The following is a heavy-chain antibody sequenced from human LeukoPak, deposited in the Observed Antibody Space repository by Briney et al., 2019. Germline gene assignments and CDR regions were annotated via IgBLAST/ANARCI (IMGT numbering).Heavy chain of an antibody. D-gene: IGHD3-10*01. CDR3: ARRYGSGSYSSWFDP. J-gene: IGHJ5*02. CDR2: IYPDDSDT. V-gene: IGHV5-51*01. Sequence: PGESLKISCTGFGYTFSTSWIGWVRQMPGKGLEWMGIIYPDDSDTRYSPSFQGQVTISADKSISTAYLQWSSLKASDTAMYYCARRYGSGSYSSWFDPWGQGTLVTVSS. CDR1: GYTFSTSW.